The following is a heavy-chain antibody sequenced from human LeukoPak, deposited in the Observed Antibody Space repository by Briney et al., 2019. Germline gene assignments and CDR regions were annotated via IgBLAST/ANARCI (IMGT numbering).Heavy chain of an antibody. CDR1: GYTFTSYG. D-gene: IGHD4-17*01. CDR3: ASSVTTVTTGGNFDY. V-gene: IGHV1-69*13. Sequence: SVKVSCKASGYTFTSYGISWVRQAPGQGLEWMGGIIPIFGTANYAQKFQGRVTITADESTSTAYMELSSLRSEDTAVYYCASSVTTVTTGGNFDYWGQGTLVTVSS. J-gene: IGHJ4*02. CDR2: IIPIFGTA.